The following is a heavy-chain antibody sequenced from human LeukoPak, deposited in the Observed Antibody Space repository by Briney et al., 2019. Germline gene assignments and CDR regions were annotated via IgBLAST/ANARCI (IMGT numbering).Heavy chain of an antibody. V-gene: IGHV4-31*03. Sequence: SETLSLTCTVSGGSISSGGYYWSWIRQHPGKGLEWIGYIYYSGSTYYNPSLKSRVTISVDTSKNQFSLKLSSVTAADTAVYYCAGLCSSTSCYDAFDIWGQGTMVTVSS. CDR2: IYYSGST. CDR1: GGSISSGGYY. D-gene: IGHD2-2*01. J-gene: IGHJ3*02. CDR3: AGLCSSTSCYDAFDI.